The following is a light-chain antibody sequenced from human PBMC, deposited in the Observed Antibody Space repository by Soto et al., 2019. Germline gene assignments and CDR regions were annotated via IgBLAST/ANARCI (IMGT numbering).Light chain of an antibody. V-gene: IGLV2-8*01. CDR3: ASYVGNDIWV. J-gene: IGLJ3*02. CDR1: SSDVGAYKY. CDR2: EVT. Sequence: QSALTQPPSASGSPGQSVTISCTGTSSDVGAYKYVSWYQQYPGTAPKLMIYEVTKRPSGVPDRFAGSKSGNPASLTVSGLQAEDEADYYCASYVGNDIWVFGGGTKLIVL.